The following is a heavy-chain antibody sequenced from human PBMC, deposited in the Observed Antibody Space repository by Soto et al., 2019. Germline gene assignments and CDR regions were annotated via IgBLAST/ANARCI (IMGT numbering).Heavy chain of an antibody. CDR3: ARVQYSGYDFQLAFDI. CDR1: GYTFDNYA. V-gene: IGHV1-3*01. CDR2: INDGNVYT. D-gene: IGHD5-12*01. Sequence: QFQLVQSGAQVKKPGASVKVSCKASGYTFDNYALHWVRQAPGRRLEWMGWINDGNVYTKYSQSFQGRVTITRDTSASTVHMVLSSLRSEDTAVYYCARVQYSGYDFQLAFDIWGQGTMVTVSS. J-gene: IGHJ3*02.